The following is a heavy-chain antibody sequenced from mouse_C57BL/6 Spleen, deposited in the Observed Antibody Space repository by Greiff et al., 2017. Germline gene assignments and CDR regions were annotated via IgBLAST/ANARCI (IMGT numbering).Heavy chain of an antibody. CDR2: IYPRRGNT. J-gene: IGHJ2*01. Sequence: VQLQQSGAELARPGASVKLSCKASGYTFTSYGISWVKQRTGQGLEWIGEIYPRRGNTYYNEKFKGKATLTADKSSSTAYMELRILTSEDAAVYFCASPNWDEDYWGQGTTLTVSS. CDR3: ASPNWDEDY. CDR1: GYTFTSYG. D-gene: IGHD4-1*01. V-gene: IGHV1-81*01.